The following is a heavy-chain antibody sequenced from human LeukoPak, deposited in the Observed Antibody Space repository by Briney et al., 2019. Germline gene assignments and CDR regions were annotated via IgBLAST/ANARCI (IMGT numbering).Heavy chain of an antibody. D-gene: IGHD6-13*01. Sequence: GGSLRLSCAASGFTLSSYGMHWVRQAPGKGLEWVAVISYDGNAKHYADSVKGRFTISRDNSKNTLYLQMNSLRSEDTAVYYCAKEKVFTSTSWTTIEYWGQGTLVTVSS. J-gene: IGHJ4*02. V-gene: IGHV3-30*18. CDR3: AKEKVFTSTSWTTIEY. CDR1: GFTLSSYG. CDR2: ISYDGNAK.